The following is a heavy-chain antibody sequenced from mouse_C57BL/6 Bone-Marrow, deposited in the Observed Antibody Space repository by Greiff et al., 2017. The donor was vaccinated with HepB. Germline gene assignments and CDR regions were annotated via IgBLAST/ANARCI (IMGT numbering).Heavy chain of an antibody. CDR3: AREGITR. Sequence: VQLQQSGPELVKPGASVKISCTASGYAFSSSWMNWVKQRPGKGLEWIGRIYPGDGDTNYNGKFKGKATLTADKSSSPAYMQLSSLTSEDSAVYFCAREGITRWGQGTSLTVSS. CDR2: IYPGDGDT. V-gene: IGHV1-82*01. J-gene: IGHJ2*02. D-gene: IGHD1-1*01. CDR1: GYAFSSSW.